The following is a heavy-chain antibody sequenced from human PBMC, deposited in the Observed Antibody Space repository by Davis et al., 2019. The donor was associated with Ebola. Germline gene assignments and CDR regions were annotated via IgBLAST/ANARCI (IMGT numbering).Heavy chain of an antibody. CDR2: IYYSGST. Sequence: SETLSLTCTVSGGSISSGDYYWSWIRQPPGKGLEWIGYIYYSGSTYYNPSLKSRVTISVDTSKNQFSLKLSSVTAADTAVYYCAREPTDSSGAVAGSFDYWGQGTLVTVSS. J-gene: IGHJ4*02. D-gene: IGHD6-19*01. CDR1: GGSISSGDYY. V-gene: IGHV4-30-4*01. CDR3: AREPTDSSGAVAGSFDY.